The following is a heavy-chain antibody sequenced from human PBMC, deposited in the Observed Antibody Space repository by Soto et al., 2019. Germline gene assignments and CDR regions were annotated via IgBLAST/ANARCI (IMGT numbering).Heavy chain of an antibody. J-gene: IGHJ4*02. CDR1: GFGISGST. CDR2: IRSKANSYAT. Sequence: PGGSLRLSCAASGFGISGSTMHWVRQASGKGLEWVGHIRSKANSYATAYSASVKGRFIISRDDSKNTAYLQMNSLKTEDTAVYYCTRPHYCSGGSCLSDYWGQGTLVTVSS. V-gene: IGHV3-73*01. CDR3: TRPHYCSGGSCLSDY. D-gene: IGHD2-15*01.